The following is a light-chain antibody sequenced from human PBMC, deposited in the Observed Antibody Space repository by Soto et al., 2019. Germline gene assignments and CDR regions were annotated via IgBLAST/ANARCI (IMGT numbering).Light chain of an antibody. J-gene: IGKJ1*01. CDR1: QSVSSSY. V-gene: IGKV3-20*01. Sequence: EIVLTRSPATLSVSPGERATLSCRASQSVSSSYLAWYQQKPGQAPRLLIYGASSRATGIPDRFSGSGSGTDFTLTISRLEPEDFAVYYCQQYGSSPTTFGQGTKVDTK. CDR2: GAS. CDR3: QQYGSSPTT.